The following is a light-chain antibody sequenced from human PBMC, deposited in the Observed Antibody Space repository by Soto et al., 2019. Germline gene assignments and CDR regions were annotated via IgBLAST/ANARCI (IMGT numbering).Light chain of an antibody. Sequence: EIVMTQSPATLSVSPGERATLSCRASQSISTNLAWYQQKPGQAPRLLIYGASTRATGIPARFSGSGSGTDFTLTICSLQSEDFAVYYCQQYNNWPPLTFGGGTKVEIK. J-gene: IGKJ4*01. CDR1: QSISTN. CDR3: QQYNNWPPLT. CDR2: GAS. V-gene: IGKV3-15*01.